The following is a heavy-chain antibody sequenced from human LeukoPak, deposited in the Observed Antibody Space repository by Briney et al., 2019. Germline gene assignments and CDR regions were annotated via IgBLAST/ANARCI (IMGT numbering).Heavy chain of an antibody. V-gene: IGHV1-2*06. CDR2: INPNSGGT. CDR3: ARGYCSGGSCYSVENWFDP. CDR1: GGTFSSYT. D-gene: IGHD2-15*01. Sequence: ASVKVSCKASGGTFSSYTISWVRQAPGQGLEWMGRINPNSGGTNYAQKFQGRVTMTRDTSISTAYMELSRLRSDDTAVYYCARGYCSGGSCYSVENWFDPWGQGTLVTVSS. J-gene: IGHJ5*02.